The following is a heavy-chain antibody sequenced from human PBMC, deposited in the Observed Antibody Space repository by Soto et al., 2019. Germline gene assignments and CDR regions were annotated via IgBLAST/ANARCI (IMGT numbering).Heavy chain of an antibody. J-gene: IGHJ6*02. CDR1: GHSFTSYW. Sequence: GESLKISCKGSGHSFTSYWIGWVRQMPGKGLEWMGIIYPGDSDTRYSPSFQAQVTISADKSISTAYLQWSSLKASDTAMYYSARLPGSPSTVNHYYYGMDVWGQGTTVTVSS. D-gene: IGHD4-4*01. CDR2: IYPGDSDT. CDR3: ARLPGSPSTVNHYYYGMDV. V-gene: IGHV5-51*01.